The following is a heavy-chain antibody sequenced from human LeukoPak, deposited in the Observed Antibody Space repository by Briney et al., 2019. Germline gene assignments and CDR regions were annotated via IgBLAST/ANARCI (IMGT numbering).Heavy chain of an antibody. CDR1: GFNFRGYG. V-gene: IGHV3-30*02. J-gene: IGHJ6*03. D-gene: IGHD5-12*01. CDR3: AKGGGYEAQYYYYYLDV. CDR2: IRYDGSNK. Sequence: SGGSLRLSCAASGFNFRGYGMHWVRQAPGKGLEWVAFIRYDGSNKYYADSVKGRFTISRDNSKNTLYLQMKSLRAEDTAVYYCAKGGGYEAQYYYYYLDVWGKGTTVTISS.